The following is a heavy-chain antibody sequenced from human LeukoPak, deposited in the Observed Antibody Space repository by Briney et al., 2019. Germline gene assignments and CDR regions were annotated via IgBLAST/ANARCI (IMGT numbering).Heavy chain of an antibody. V-gene: IGHV3-30*02. Sequence: GGSLRLSCAASGFTFSSYGMHWVRQAPGKGLEWVAFIRYDGSNKYYADSVKGRFTISRDNSKNTLYLQMNSLRAEDTAVYYCANHPFYCSSTSCPMDVWGQGTTVTVSS. D-gene: IGHD2-2*01. CDR3: ANHPFYCSSTSCPMDV. CDR1: GFTFSSYG. CDR2: IRYDGSNK. J-gene: IGHJ6*02.